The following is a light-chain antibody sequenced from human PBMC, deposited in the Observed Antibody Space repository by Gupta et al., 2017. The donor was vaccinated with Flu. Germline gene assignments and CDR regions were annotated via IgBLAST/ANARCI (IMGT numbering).Light chain of an antibody. J-gene: IGKJ1*01. CDR3: QQDDCSPWT. V-gene: IGKV1-5*03. CDR1: QSISTW. CDR2: KAS. Sequence: DIQMTQSPTTLSASVGDRVTITCRASQSISTWLAWYQQRPGKAPRLLISKASRLESGVPSRFSGSGSATEFTLTITSLQPDDFATYYCQQDDCSPWTFGQGTKVEIK.